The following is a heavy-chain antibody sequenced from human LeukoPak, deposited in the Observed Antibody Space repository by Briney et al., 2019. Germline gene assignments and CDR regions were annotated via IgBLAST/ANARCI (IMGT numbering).Heavy chain of an antibody. Sequence: ASVKVSCKASGYTFTSYNIHWVRQAAGQGLEGMGIINPTDGSAGFAQKFQGRVTMTRDMSTSTVYMEVRSLRCEDTAVYYCARGNRWFDPWGQGTLVTVSS. CDR2: INPTDGSA. J-gene: IGHJ5*02. V-gene: IGHV1-46*01. CDR1: GYTFTSYN. CDR3: ARGNRWFDP.